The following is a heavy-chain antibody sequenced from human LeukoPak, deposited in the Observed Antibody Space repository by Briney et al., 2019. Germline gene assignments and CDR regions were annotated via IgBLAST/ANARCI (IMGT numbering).Heavy chain of an antibody. CDR3: ATVPEGVPDAFDI. D-gene: IGHD3-16*01. CDR1: GGTFSSYA. V-gene: IGHV1-69*05. J-gene: IGHJ3*02. Sequence: PVKVSCKASGGTFSSYAISWVRQAPGQGLERMGGIIPIFGTANYAQKFQGRVTITTDESTSTAYMELSSLRSEDTAVYYCATVPEGVPDAFDIWGQGTMVTVSS. CDR2: IIPIFGTA.